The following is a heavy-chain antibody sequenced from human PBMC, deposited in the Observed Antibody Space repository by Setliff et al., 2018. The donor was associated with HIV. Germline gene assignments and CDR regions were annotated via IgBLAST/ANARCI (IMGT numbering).Heavy chain of an antibody. D-gene: IGHD2-21*02. CDR3: VRWYYCVSGACYRADY. V-gene: IGHV4-34*01. Sequence: SETLSLTCSVYGTSFSDHYWSWVRQTPGKGLEWIGEMNQSGTTNYNPALKSRVTMSIDTSERQFSLKLTSVTAADTAVYYCVRWYYCVSGACYRADYWGQGTMVTVSS. J-gene: IGHJ4*02. CDR2: MNQSGTT. CDR1: GTSFSDHY.